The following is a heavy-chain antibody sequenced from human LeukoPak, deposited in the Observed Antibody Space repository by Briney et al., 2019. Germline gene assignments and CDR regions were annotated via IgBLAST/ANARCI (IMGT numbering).Heavy chain of an antibody. D-gene: IGHD4-17*01. CDR1: GFTFSTYA. V-gene: IGHV3-64*01. CDR2: ISSDGDST. J-gene: IGHJ4*02. CDR3: ARSEQQDFGDYEFDY. Sequence: PGGSLRLSCAASGFTFSTYAMHWVRQAPGKGLEYVSAISSDGDSTYYATSVKGRFTISRDNSKNTLYLQMGSLRAEDMAVYYCARSEQQDFGDYEFDYWGQGTLVTVSS.